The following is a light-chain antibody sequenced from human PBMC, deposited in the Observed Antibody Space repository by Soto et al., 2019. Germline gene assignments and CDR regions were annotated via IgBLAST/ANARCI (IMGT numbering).Light chain of an antibody. CDR2: GAS. Sequence: EIVLTQSPGTLSLSPVERATLSCMASQSVSSSYLAWYQQKPGQAPRLLIYGASNRATGIPDRFSGSGSGTDFTLTISRLEPEDFAVYYCQQYGSPLTFGGGTKVDI. J-gene: IGKJ4*01. CDR3: QQYGSPLT. V-gene: IGKV3-20*01. CDR1: QSVSSSY.